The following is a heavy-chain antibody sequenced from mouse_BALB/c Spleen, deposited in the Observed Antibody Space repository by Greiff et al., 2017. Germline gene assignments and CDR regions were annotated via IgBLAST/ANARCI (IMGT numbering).Heavy chain of an antibody. Sequence: QLQQPGAELVKPGASVKLSCKASGYTFTSYWMHWVKQRPGQGLEWIGEIDPSDSYTNYNQKFKGKATLTVDKSSSTAYMQLSSLTSEDSAVYYCARRGGYSLDYWGQGTTLTVSS. CDR2: IDPSDSYT. CDR3: ARRGGYSLDY. J-gene: IGHJ2*01. D-gene: IGHD2-3*01. V-gene: IGHV1-69*02. CDR1: GYTFTSYW.